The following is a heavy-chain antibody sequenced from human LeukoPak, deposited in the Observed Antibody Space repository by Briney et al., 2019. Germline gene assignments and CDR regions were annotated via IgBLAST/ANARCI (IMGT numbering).Heavy chain of an antibody. J-gene: IGHJ4*02. Sequence: GGSLRLSCAASGFTFSSYSMNWVRQAPGKGLEWVSSISSSSSYIYYADSVKGRFTISRDNAKNSLYLQMNSLRAEDTAVYYCARVLWFGELDDFDYWGQGTLVSVSS. CDR2: ISSSSSYI. D-gene: IGHD3-10*01. CDR1: GFTFSSYS. CDR3: ARVLWFGELDDFDY. V-gene: IGHV3-21*01.